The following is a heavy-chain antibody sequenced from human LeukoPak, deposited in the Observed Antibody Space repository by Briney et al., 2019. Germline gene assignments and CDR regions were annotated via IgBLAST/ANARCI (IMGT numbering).Heavy chain of an antibody. CDR3: ANLMGTAYFYDMDV. CDR1: GYTFTGYY. D-gene: IGHD1/OR15-1a*01. V-gene: IGHV1-2*02. CDR2: INPNSGGT. J-gene: IGHJ6*02. Sequence: ASVKVSCKASGYTFTGYYMHWVRQAPGQGLEWMGWINPNSGGTNYAQKFQGRVTMTRDTSISTAYMELSRLRSDDTAVYYCANLMGTAYFYDMDVWGQGTTVTVSS.